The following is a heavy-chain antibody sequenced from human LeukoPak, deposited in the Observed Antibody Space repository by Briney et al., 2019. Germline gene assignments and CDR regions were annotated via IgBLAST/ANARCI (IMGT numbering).Heavy chain of an antibody. V-gene: IGHV3-23*01. Sequence: GGSLRLSCAASGLSFSSYAMGWVRQAPGKGLEWVSAISGSGGSTYYADSVKGRFTISRDNSKNTLYLQMNSLRAEDTAVYYCAKATLVRGVITFDYWGQGTLVTVSS. J-gene: IGHJ4*02. CDR1: GLSFSSYA. D-gene: IGHD3-10*01. CDR2: ISGSGGST. CDR3: AKATLVRGVITFDY.